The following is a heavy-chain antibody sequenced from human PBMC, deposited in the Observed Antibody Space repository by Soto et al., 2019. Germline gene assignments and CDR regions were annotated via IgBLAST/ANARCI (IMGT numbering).Heavy chain of an antibody. D-gene: IGHD2-21*02. CDR1: GGSISSSSW. CDR2: IYHSGST. V-gene: IGHV4-4*02. CDR3: ARDRGVVVTAHRNYYYGMDV. J-gene: IGHJ6*02. Sequence: SETLSLTCAVSGGSISSSSWWRWVRHPPWKGLEGSGEIYHSGSTNYNPSLKSRVTISVDKPKNQFSLKLSSVTAADKAVYYCARDRGVVVTAHRNYYYGMDVWGQGTTVTV.